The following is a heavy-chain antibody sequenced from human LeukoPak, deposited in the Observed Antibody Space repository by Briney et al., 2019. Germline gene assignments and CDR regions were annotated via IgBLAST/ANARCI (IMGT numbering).Heavy chain of an antibody. Sequence: GGSLRLSCATSGFSFSRYEMNWVRQAPGKGLEWIAYLSSSGSAFSYADSVKGRFTIARDNAKNSVYLEMNSLRADDTAVYYCARSARLMKGVVEVTALDDWGQGTLVTVSS. CDR3: ARSARLMKGVVEVTALDD. D-gene: IGHD3-3*01. V-gene: IGHV3-48*03. CDR1: GFSFSRYE. CDR2: LSSSGSAF. J-gene: IGHJ4*02.